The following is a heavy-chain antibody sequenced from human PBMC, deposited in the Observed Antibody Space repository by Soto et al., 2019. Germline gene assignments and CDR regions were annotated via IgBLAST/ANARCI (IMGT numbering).Heavy chain of an antibody. D-gene: IGHD1-26*01. CDR2: ISDDGSQK. Sequence: PGGSLRLSCAASGFTFRTYGMHWVRQAPGKGLEWVAFISDDGSQKYYGDSVKGRFTISRDNSKNTLSLRMISLRTEDTSVYYCARDTDVGGSYHFDYWGQGTLVTVSS. V-gene: IGHV3-30*03. CDR1: GFTFRTYG. J-gene: IGHJ4*02. CDR3: ARDTDVGGSYHFDY.